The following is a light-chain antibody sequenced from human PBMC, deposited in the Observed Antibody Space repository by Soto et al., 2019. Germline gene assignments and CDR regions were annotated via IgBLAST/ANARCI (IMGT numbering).Light chain of an antibody. V-gene: IGKV3-20*01. CDR3: QQYGNSPS. J-gene: IGKJ2*01. CDR2: GGS. CDR1: QRVSGSS. Sequence: VLTQSPGTLSLSPGDRATLSCRASQRVSGSSLAWYQQKPGQAPRLLIHGGSNRATGVPDRFSGSGSGADFTLTISRLEPEDFAVYHCQQYGNSPSFGQGTKLEIK.